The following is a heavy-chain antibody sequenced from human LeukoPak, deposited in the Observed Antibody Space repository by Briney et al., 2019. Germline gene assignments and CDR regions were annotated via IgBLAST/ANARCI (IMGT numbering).Heavy chain of an antibody. Sequence: SETLSLTCTVSGGSISSYYWSWIRQPPGKGLEWIGYIYYSGSTNYNPSLKSRVTISVDTSKNQFSLKLSSVTAADTAVYYCARDLVNYYGSGSYYNYWGQGTLVTVSS. J-gene: IGHJ4*02. CDR2: IYYSGST. CDR3: ARDLVNYYGSGSYYNY. D-gene: IGHD3-10*01. CDR1: GGSISSYY. V-gene: IGHV4-59*12.